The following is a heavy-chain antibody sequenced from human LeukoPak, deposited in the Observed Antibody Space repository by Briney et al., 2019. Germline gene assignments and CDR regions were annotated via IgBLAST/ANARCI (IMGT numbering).Heavy chain of an antibody. CDR2: ISYDGSNK. J-gene: IGHJ4*02. D-gene: IGHD3-10*01. CDR1: GFTSSSYA. CDR3: ARDRGAMVRGVSGPVDY. V-gene: IGHV3-30*04. Sequence: PGRSLRLSCAASGFTSSSYAMHWVRQAPGKGLEWVAVISYDGSNKYYADSVKGRFTISRDNSKNTLYLQMNSLRAEDTAVYYCARDRGAMVRGVSGPVDYWGQGTLVTVSS.